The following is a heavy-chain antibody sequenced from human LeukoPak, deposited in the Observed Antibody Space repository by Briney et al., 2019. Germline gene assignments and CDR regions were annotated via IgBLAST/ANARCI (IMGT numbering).Heavy chain of an antibody. Sequence: PGGSLRLSCAASGFTFTTYSMNWVRQAPGKGLEWVSYISSSSSTIYYADSVKGRFTISRDNAKNSLYLQMNSLRAEDTAVYYCAREAYYDFWSGYRPLDYWGQGTLVTVSS. J-gene: IGHJ4*02. CDR2: ISSSSSTI. V-gene: IGHV3-48*01. CDR3: AREAYYDFWSGYRPLDY. D-gene: IGHD3-3*01. CDR1: GFTFTTYS.